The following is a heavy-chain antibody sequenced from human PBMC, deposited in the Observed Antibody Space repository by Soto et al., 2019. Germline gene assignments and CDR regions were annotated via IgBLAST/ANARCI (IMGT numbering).Heavy chain of an antibody. CDR3: TRRIAAAGSYYFDY. CDR1: GFTFSHAW. Sequence: LLVESGGGFVQPGGSLRRSCVASGFTFSHAWMDWVRQAPGKGLEWVGRIKSISDGETTNYAASVAGRFTISRDDSKNTLFLHVNSLKTEDTGVYYCTRRIAAAGSYYFDYWAQGTLVTVSS. D-gene: IGHD6-25*01. CDR2: IKSISDGETT. J-gene: IGHJ4*02. V-gene: IGHV3-15*07.